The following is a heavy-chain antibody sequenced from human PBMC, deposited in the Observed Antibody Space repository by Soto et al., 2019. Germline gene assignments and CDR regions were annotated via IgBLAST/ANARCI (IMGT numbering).Heavy chain of an antibody. J-gene: IGHJ4*02. V-gene: IGHV4-30-2*01. CDR1: GGSINTATHS. CDR3: ARGGGVTTPGDDY. Sequence: QLQLQESGSGLVKPSQTLSLTCAVSGGSINTATHSWSWIRQPPGKGLEWIGYIYHSGSTYYNPSVESRVPLSIDKSNNQFSLGLSSVTAADTAVYYCARGGGVTTPGDDYWGQGILVTVSS. D-gene: IGHD4-4*01. CDR2: IYHSGST.